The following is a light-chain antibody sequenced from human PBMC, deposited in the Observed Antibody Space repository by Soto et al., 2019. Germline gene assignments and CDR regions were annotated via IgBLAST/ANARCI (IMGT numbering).Light chain of an antibody. J-gene: IGKJ1*01. V-gene: IGKV3-11*01. Sequence: ELLLPQSPATLSSFPGDRVTLSCRASQYINTRLAWYQHRPGQAPRLLIYQTSLRAAGIPARFSASGSGTDFTLTISDVQPEDFALYYCHQRQSWPRTFGQGTKVDIK. CDR2: QTS. CDR1: QYINTR. CDR3: HQRQSWPRT.